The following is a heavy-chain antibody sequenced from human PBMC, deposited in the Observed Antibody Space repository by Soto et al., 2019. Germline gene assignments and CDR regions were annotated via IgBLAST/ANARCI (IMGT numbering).Heavy chain of an antibody. D-gene: IGHD3-3*01. J-gene: IGHJ5*02. V-gene: IGHV4-4*02. CDR3: ARANYDFWSGSSSWFDP. CDR1: SGSISSSNW. CDR2: IYHSGST. Sequence: SETLSLTCAVSSGSISSSNWWSWVRQPPGKGLEWIGEIYHSGSTNYNPSLKSRVTISVDKSKNQFSLKLSSVTAADTAVYYCARANYDFWSGSSSWFDPWGQGTLVTVSS.